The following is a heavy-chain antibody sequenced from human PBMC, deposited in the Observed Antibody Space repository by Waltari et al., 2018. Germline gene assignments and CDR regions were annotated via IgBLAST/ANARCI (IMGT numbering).Heavy chain of an antibody. CDR1: GLTFSSYW. CDR3: ARSSSSGWYGYYFDY. D-gene: IGHD6-19*01. J-gene: IGHJ4*02. CDR2: IKQDGSEK. V-gene: IGHV3-7*01. Sequence: EVQLVESGGGLVQPGGSLRLSCAASGLTFSSYWMSWVRQAPGKGLEWVANIKQDGSEKDYVDSVKGRFTISRDNAKNSLYLQMNSLRAEDTAVYYCARSSSSGWYGYYFDYWGQGTLVTVSS.